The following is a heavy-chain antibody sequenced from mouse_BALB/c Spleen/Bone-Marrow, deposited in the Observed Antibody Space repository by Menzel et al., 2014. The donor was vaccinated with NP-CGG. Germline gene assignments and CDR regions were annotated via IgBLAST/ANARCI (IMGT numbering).Heavy chain of an antibody. CDR1: GFSLTSYG. J-gene: IGHJ2*01. V-gene: IGHV2-9*02. CDR3: ARTGTKDYFDY. Sequence: VQLVESGPGPVAPSQSLSITCTVSGFSLTSYGVHWVRQPPGKGLEWLGVKWAGGTTSYNSALMSRLSISRDNSKSQVFLKMNSLQTDDTAIYYCARTGTKDYFDYWGQGTTLTVSS. D-gene: IGHD4-1*01. CDR2: KWAGGTT.